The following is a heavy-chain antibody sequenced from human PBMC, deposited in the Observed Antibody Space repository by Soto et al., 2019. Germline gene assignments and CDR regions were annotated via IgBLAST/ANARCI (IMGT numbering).Heavy chain of an antibody. D-gene: IGHD2-15*01. V-gene: IGHV4-34*01. CDR1: GGSFSGYY. Sequence: SETLSLTCAVYGGSFSGYYWSWIRQPPGKGLEWIGEINHSGSTNYNPSLKSRVTISVDTSKNQFSLKLSSVTAADTAVYYCANRPYCSGGSCYGWFDPWGQGTLVTVSS. CDR2: INHSGST. CDR3: ANRPYCSGGSCYGWFDP. J-gene: IGHJ5*02.